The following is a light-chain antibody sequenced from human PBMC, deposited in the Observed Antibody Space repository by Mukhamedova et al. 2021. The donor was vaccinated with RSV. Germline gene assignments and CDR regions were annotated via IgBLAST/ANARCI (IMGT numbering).Light chain of an antibody. V-gene: IGKV1-39*01. CDR2: DAS. CDR3: QQSYGPPYT. J-gene: IGKJ2*01. Sequence: LIYDASSLQNGVPSRFSGSASGTTFFLTISGVQPEDSATYYCQQSYGPPYTFGQGTKLEIK.